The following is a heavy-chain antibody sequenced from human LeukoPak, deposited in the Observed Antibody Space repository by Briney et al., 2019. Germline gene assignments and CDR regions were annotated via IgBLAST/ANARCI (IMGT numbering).Heavy chain of an antibody. J-gene: IGHJ4*02. V-gene: IGHV3-30*02. CDR3: AKGLYAGGNTFFDY. CDR2: IQSDGSSK. D-gene: IGHD4-23*01. Sequence: PGGSLRLSCAASGFAFSTYGMHWVRRGPGKGLEWVSFIQSDGSSKHYAESVKGRFTISRDNSKNTVYLQMNSLRVDDTAVFYCAKGLYAGGNTFFDYWGQGTLVIVSS. CDR1: GFAFSTYG.